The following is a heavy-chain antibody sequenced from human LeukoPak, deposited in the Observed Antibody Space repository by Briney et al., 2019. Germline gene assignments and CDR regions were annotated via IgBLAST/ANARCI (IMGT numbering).Heavy chain of an antibody. V-gene: IGHV5-51*01. J-gene: IGHJ6*02. CDR1: GYRFTSYW. CDR2: IYPGDSDT. Sequence: GGSLEISLQGSGYRFTSYWIGWVRPRPGKGVGWVGIIYPGDSDTRYSPSFQGQVTISADKYISTAYLQWSSLKASDTDMYYCARHRSPSRDGMDVWGQGTTVTVSS. D-gene: IGHD6-19*01. CDR3: ARHRSPSRDGMDV.